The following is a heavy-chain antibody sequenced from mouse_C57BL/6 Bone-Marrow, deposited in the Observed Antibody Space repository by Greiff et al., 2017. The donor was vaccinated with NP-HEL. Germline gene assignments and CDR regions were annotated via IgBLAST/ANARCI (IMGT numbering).Heavy chain of an antibody. D-gene: IGHD1-1*01. V-gene: IGHV1-69*01. Sequence: QVQLQQSGAELVMPGASVKLSCKASGYTFTSYWMHWVKQRPGQGLEWIGEIDPSDSYTNYNRKFKGKSTLTVDKSSSTAYMQLSSLTSEDSAVYYCAIKSTLTTVVAFDYWGQGTTLTVSS. CDR2: IDPSDSYT. CDR3: AIKSTLTTVVAFDY. J-gene: IGHJ2*01. CDR1: GYTFTSYW.